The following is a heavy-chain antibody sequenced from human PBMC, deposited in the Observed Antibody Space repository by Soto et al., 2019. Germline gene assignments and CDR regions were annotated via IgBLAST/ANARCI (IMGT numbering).Heavy chain of an antibody. CDR1: GYSFDAYI. V-gene: IGHV3-48*01. CDR2: INPRGLTK. Sequence: VQLVESGGALVQPGGSLRLSCAASGYSFDAYIMNWVRQAPGKGLEWVSSINPRGLTKFYADSVRGRFTISRDDASSSLFLQMNNLRAEDTAVYYFETWYGNHYFGLDVWGQGTTVTVSS. D-gene: IGHD6-13*01. CDR3: ETWYGNHYFGLDV. J-gene: IGHJ6*02.